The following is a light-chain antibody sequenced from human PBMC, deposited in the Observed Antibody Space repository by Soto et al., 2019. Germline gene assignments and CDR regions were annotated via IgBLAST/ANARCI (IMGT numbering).Light chain of an antibody. J-gene: IGKJ4*01. CDR1: QSVSSTY. CDR3: QYFGSSPRFT. V-gene: IGKV3-20*01. Sequence: EIVLTQSPGTQSLSPGERATLSCRASQSVSSTYVAWYQQKPGQAPRLLIYGASSRATGIPDRFTGSGSGADFTLTISRLEPEDFALYFCQYFGSSPRFTFGGGTKVEIK. CDR2: GAS.